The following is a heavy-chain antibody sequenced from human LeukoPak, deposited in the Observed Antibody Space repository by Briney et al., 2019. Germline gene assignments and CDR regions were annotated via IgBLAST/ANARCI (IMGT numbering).Heavy chain of an antibody. D-gene: IGHD3-22*01. V-gene: IGHV1-18*01. J-gene: IGHJ4*02. CDR2: ISAYNGNT. CDR1: GYTFTSYG. CDR3: ARDVYYDSRGGGY. Sequence: AASVKVSCKASGYTFTSYGFSWVRQAPGQGLEWMGWISAYNGNTNYAQKLQGRVTMTTDTSTSIAYMELRNLRSDDTAVYYCARDVYYDSRGGGYWGQGTLVTVSS.